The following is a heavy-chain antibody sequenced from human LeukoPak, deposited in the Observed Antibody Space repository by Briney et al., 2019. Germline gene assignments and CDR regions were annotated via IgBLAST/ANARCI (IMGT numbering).Heavy chain of an antibody. V-gene: IGHV3-74*01. J-gene: IGHJ4*02. CDR3: TVPPMN. Sequence: GGSLRLSCAASGFTFSSYAVHWVRQAPGKGLVWVSRINGDGSRTNYADSVKGRFTISRDNAKNTLYLQMNSLRAEDTAVYYCTVPPMNWGQGTLVTVSS. CDR2: INGDGSRT. CDR1: GFTFSSYA.